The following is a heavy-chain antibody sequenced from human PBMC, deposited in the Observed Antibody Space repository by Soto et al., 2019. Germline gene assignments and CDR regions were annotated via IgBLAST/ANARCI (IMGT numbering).Heavy chain of an antibody. CDR3: ARDVGQWCFDS. J-gene: IGHJ4*02. CDR1: GVIINKYW. D-gene: IGHD2-15*01. Sequence: GGSLRLSCVASGVIINKYWMSWVRQAPGKGLEWVASIKEDGTQTASVDSVKGRFTISRDNAKNSLYLEMNNLRVEDTAVYYCARDVGQWCFDSWGQGALVTVSS. CDR2: IKEDGTQT. V-gene: IGHV3-7*01.